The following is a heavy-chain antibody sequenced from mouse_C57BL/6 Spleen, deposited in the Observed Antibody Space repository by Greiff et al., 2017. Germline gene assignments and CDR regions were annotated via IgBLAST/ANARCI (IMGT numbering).Heavy chain of an antibody. CDR1: GYTFTDYY. Sequence: QVQLKESGAELVRPGASVKLSCKASGYTFTDYYINWVKQRPGQGLEWIARIYPGGGNTYYNEKFKGKATLTAEKSSSTAYMQLSSLTSEDSAVYFCARDTTELGYWGQGTTLTVSS. D-gene: IGHD1-1*01. J-gene: IGHJ2*01. CDR2: IYPGGGNT. V-gene: IGHV1-76*01. CDR3: ARDTTELGY.